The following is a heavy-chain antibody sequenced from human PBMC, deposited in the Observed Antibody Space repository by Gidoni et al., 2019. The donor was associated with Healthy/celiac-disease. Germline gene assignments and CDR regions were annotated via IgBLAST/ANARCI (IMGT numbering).Heavy chain of an antibody. J-gene: IGHJ3*02. V-gene: IGHV3-30-3*01. CDR3: ARVTEEWELPYHDAFDI. D-gene: IGHD1-26*01. Sequence: QVQLVESGGGVVQPGRSLRLSCAASGFTFSSYAMHWVRQAPGKGLEWVAVISYDGSNKYYADSVKGRFTISRDKSKNTLYLQMNSLRAEDTAVYYCARVTEEWELPYHDAFDIWGQGTMVTVSS. CDR1: GFTFSSYA. CDR2: ISYDGSNK.